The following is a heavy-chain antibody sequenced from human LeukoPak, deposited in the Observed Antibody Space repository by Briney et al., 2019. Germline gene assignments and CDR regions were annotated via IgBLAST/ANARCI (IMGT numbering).Heavy chain of an antibody. V-gene: IGHV3-21*01. CDR2: ISSSSSYI. CDR3: ARDPYSGELHLPDY. CDR1: GFTFSRYS. Sequence: GGSLRLSCAASGFTFSRYSMNWVRQAPGQGLEWVSSISSSSSYIYYADSVKGRLTISRDNAKNSLYLQMNSLRAEDTAVYYCARDPYSGELHLPDYWGQGTLVTVSS. D-gene: IGHD1-26*01. J-gene: IGHJ4*02.